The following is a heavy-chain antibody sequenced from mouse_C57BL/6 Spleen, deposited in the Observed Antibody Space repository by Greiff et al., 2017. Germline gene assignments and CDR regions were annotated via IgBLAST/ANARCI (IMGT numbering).Heavy chain of an antibody. J-gene: IGHJ2*01. CDR3: ARGGWLLLLDY. V-gene: IGHV1-26*01. CDR2: INPNNGGT. D-gene: IGHD2-3*01. CDR1: GYTFTDYY. Sequence: VQLQQSGPELVKPGASVKISCKASGYTFTDYYMNWVKQSHGKSLEWIGDINPNNGGTSYNQKFKGKATLTVDKSSSTAYMELRSLTSEDSAVYYCARGGWLLLLDYWGQGTTLTVSS.